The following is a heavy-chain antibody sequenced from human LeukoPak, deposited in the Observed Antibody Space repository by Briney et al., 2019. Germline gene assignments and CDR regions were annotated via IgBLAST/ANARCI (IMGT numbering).Heavy chain of an antibody. Sequence: ASVKVSRKASGYTFTSYYMHWVRQAPGQGLEWMGIINPSGGSTTYAEKFQGRVTISVDTSKNQFSLKLSSVTAADTAVYYCARDLRGYYYQYYFDYWGQGTLVTVSS. J-gene: IGHJ4*02. CDR3: ARDLRGYYYQYYFDY. CDR1: GYTFTSYY. V-gene: IGHV1-46*01. D-gene: IGHD3-22*01. CDR2: INPSGGST.